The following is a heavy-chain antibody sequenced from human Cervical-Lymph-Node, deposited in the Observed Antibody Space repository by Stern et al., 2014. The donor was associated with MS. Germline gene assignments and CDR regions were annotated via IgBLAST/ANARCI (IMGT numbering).Heavy chain of an antibody. Sequence: DQLVESGSEVRKPGSSVNVTCKASGGTFRSFAVNWVRQAPGQGLEWVGGIIPVFGTPTYAQKFQGRVTIISDESTNTVSVELSSLTTDDTATYFCASAHPATRRGYKGMNVWGQGTTIAVSS. CDR1: GGTFRSFA. CDR2: IIPVFGTP. J-gene: IGHJ6*02. CDR3: ASAHPATRRGYKGMNV. V-gene: IGHV1-69*01. D-gene: IGHD2-2*01.